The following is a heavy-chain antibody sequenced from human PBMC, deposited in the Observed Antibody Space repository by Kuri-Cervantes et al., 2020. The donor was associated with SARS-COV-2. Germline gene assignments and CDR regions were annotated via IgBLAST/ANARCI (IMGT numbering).Heavy chain of an antibody. V-gene: IGHV1-18*01. CDR1: GYTFTSYG. D-gene: IGHD2-15*01. Sequence: ASVKVSCKASGYTFTSYGISWVRQAPGQGLEWMGWISAYNGNTNYAQKLQGRVTMTTDTSTSTAYMELRSLRSEDTAVYYCARDRIYCSGGSCYQVFIGMDVWGQGTTVTVSS. J-gene: IGHJ6*02. CDR3: ARDRIYCSGGSCYQVFIGMDV. CDR2: ISAYNGNT.